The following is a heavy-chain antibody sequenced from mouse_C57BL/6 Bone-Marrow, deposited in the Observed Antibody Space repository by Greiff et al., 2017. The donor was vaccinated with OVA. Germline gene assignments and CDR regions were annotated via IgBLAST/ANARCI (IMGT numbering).Heavy chain of an antibody. V-gene: IGHV5-12*01. D-gene: IGHD2-4*01. CDR3: ARQGGYDYDGEVDY. CDR2: ISNGGGST. J-gene: IGHJ2*01. Sequence: EVKLVESGGGLVQPGGSLKLSCAASGFTFSDYYMYWVRQTPEKRLEWVAYISNGGGSTYYPDTVKGRFTISRDNAKNTLYLQMSRLKSEDTAMYYCARQGGYDYDGEVDYWGQGTTLTVSS. CDR1: GFTFSDYY.